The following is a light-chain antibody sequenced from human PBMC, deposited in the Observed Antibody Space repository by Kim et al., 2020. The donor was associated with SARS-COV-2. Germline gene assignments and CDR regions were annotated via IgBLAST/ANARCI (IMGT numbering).Light chain of an antibody. Sequence: VALGQTVRITCQGDSHRSYYATWYQQKQGQAPILVIYGKNNRPSGIPDRFSGSSSGNTASLTITGTQAGDEADYYCNSRDSNDNVVFGGGTKLTVL. CDR3: NSRDSNDNVV. CDR2: GKN. V-gene: IGLV3-19*01. J-gene: IGLJ2*01. CDR1: SHRSYY.